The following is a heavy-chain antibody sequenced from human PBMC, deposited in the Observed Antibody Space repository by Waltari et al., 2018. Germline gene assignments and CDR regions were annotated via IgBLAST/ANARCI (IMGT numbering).Heavy chain of an antibody. Sequence: EVQLVESGGGQVKPGGSLRLSCTASGFTFTTYGMHWVRQAPGKGLEWVSSISSGSTYIYYSDSVKGRFTVSRENAKNSLYLQMNSLRADDTAVYYCARDVVWFGEPDAWGQGTLVTVSS. CDR3: ARDVVWFGEPDA. J-gene: IGHJ5*02. CDR1: GFTFTTYG. D-gene: IGHD3-10*01. CDR2: ISSGSTYI. V-gene: IGHV3-21*02.